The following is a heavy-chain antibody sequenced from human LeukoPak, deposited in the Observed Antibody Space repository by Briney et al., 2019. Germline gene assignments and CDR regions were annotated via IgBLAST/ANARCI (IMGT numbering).Heavy chain of an antibody. CDR1: GYTCTSYY. CDR2: INPSGGSA. Sequence: ASVKVSCKASGYTCTSYYMHWVRQAPGQGLEWMGIINPSGGSASYAQKFQGRVTMTRDTSTSRVDMELSSLRSEDTAVYYCPPSGAVSLDYWGQGTLVTVSS. CDR3: PPSGAVSLDY. D-gene: IGHD1-26*01. J-gene: IGHJ4*02. V-gene: IGHV1-46*03.